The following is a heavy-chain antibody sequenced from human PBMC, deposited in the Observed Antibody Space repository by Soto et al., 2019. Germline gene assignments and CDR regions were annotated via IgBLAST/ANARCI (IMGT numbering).Heavy chain of an antibody. D-gene: IGHD4-4*01. Sequence: ASVKVSCKASGYTFTHFYITWVRQAPGQGLEWMGAISPHNFNTNFAQKFQGRVTLTTDTSTNTAYMELSSLRSEDTAVYYCARDKSATVTSYYYYYDMDVWGQGTTVTVSS. V-gene: IGHV1-18*01. CDR1: GYTFTHFY. CDR2: ISPHNFNT. CDR3: ARDKSATVTSYYYYYDMDV. J-gene: IGHJ6*02.